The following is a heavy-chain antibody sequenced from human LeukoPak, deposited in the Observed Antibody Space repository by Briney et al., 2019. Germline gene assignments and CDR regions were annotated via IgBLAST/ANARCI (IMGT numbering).Heavy chain of an antibody. CDR3: VKVGISTYDH. D-gene: IGHD2/OR15-2a*01. Sequence: GGSLRLSCSVSGLTFSSSDIHWVRQAPGKALEYVSAITFHGRDTYYADSVNGRFTISRDNSKDTLYLQMSNLRPEDTAIYYCVKVGISTYDHWGQGTLVTVFS. CDR1: GLTFSSSD. V-gene: IGHV3-64D*06. J-gene: IGHJ4*02. CDR2: ITFHGRDT.